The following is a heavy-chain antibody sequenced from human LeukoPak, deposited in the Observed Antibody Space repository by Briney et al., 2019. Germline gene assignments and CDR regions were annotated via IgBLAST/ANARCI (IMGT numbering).Heavy chain of an antibody. CDR1: GFTFSSYE. V-gene: IGHV3-48*03. CDR3: AELGITMIGGV. CDR2: LSSRGSTI. Sequence: GGSLRLSCAASGFTFSSYEMNWVRQAPGTGLEWVSYLSSRGSTIDYADSVNGRFTISRDNAKNSLYLQINPLRAEDTAVYYCAELGITMIGGVWGKGTTVTISS. J-gene: IGHJ6*04. D-gene: IGHD3-10*02.